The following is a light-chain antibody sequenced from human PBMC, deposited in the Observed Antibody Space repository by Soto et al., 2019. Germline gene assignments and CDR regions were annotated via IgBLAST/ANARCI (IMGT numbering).Light chain of an antibody. V-gene: IGKV3-15*01. CDR3: PQYNNWPPDRT. Sequence: EIVMTQSPATLSVSPGERATLSCRASQSVGSNLAWYQQKPGQAPRLLIYGASTRATGIPARFSGSGSGTEFTLTISSLQSEDFAIYLCPQYNNWPPDRTFGQGTKVEIK. CDR2: GAS. CDR1: QSVGSN. J-gene: IGKJ1*01.